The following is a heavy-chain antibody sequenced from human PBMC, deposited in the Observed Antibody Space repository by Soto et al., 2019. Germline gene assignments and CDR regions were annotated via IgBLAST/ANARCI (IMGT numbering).Heavy chain of an antibody. CDR1: GFSLSTSGVG. V-gene: IGHV2-5*02. D-gene: IGHD2-15*01. J-gene: IGHJ1*01. Sequence: GTGPTLMNPTQTLTLTCTFCGFSLSTSGVGVGWIRQPPGKALEWLAVIYWDDDKGYSPSLKNRLTITKDTSKNQVVLTMTNMDPVDTATYYCAHTVGLVVVTSEDEYFQHWGQGTQVTVSS. CDR2: IYWDDDK. CDR3: AHTVGLVVVTSEDEYFQH.